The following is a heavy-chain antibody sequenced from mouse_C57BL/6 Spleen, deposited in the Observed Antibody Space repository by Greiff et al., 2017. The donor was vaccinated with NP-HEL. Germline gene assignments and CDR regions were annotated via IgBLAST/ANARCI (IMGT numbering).Heavy chain of an antibody. Sequence: VQLKESGPELVKPGASVKISCKASGYSFTGYYMNWVKQSPEKSLEWIGEINPSTGGTTYNQKFKAKATLTVDKSSSTAYMQLSSLTSEDSAVYYYARSILATRYFDVWGTGTSVTVSS. J-gene: IGHJ1*03. D-gene: IGHD2-2*01. V-gene: IGHV1-42*01. CDR1: GYSFTGYY. CDR2: INPSTGGT. CDR3: ARSILATRYFDV.